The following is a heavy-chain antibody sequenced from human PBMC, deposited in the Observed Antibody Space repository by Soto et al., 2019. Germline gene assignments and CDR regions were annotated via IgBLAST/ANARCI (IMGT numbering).Heavy chain of an antibody. CDR2: IYYSGST. J-gene: IGHJ4*02. CDR1: GGSISSYY. Sequence: QVQLQESGPGLVKPSETLSLTCTVSGGSISSYYWSWIRQPPGKGLEWIGYIYYSGSTNYNPSLKSRVTISVDTSKNRFSLKLSSVTAADTAVYYCARGDPSPDYWGQGTLVTVSS. V-gene: IGHV4-59*01. CDR3: ARGDPSPDY.